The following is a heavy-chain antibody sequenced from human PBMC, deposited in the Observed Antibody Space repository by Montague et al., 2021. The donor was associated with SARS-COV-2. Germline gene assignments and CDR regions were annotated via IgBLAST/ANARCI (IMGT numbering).Heavy chain of an antibody. Sequence: SLRLSCAASGFSFSSYGMHWVRQAPGKVLEWVAATWYDVSNKYXXXSXXXRFXISRDNSKNTLSLQMNSLRAGATAVSYCAKDHQNYYGSGSYYNYYYNGMDVWGQGTAVTVSS. CDR3: AKDHQNYYGSGSYYNYYYNGMDV. CDR2: TWYDVSNK. J-gene: IGHJ6*02. CDR1: GFSFSSYG. D-gene: IGHD3-10*01. V-gene: IGHV3-33*06.